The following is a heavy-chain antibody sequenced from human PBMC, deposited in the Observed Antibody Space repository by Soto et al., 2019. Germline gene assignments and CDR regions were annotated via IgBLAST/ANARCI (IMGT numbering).Heavy chain of an antibody. D-gene: IGHD6-19*01. J-gene: IGHJ4*02. CDR3: MTDCYPACQGSSSTFDV. CDR2: IWYDGSQK. CDR1: GFRFDSYA. V-gene: IGHV3-33*03. Sequence: QVRLVESGGGVVQPGRSLRLSCEASGFRFDSYAMHWVRQAPGQGPEWLAVIWYDGSQKYYADSVKGRFTISRDNSKNTVTPQLNSLRDHDTAGYYCMTDCYPACQGSSSTFDVWGQGALITVSS.